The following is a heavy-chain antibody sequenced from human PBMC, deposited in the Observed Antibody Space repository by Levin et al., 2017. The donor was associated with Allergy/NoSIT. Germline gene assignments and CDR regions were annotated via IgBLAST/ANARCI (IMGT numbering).Heavy chain of an antibody. Sequence: GSLRLSCTVSGGSISSSSYYWGWIRQPPGKGLEWIGSIYYSGSTYYNPSLKSRVTISVDTSKNQFSLKLSSVTAADTAVYYCARAYSSSWYGFRAFDIWGQGTMVTVSS. CDR3: ARAYSSSWYGFRAFDI. CDR2: IYYSGST. V-gene: IGHV4-39*01. D-gene: IGHD6-13*01. CDR1: GGSISSSSYY. J-gene: IGHJ3*02.